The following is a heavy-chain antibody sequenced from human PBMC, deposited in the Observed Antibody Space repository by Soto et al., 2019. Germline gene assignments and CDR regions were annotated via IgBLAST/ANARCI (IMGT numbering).Heavy chain of an antibody. CDR3: AKDSWLRSYYYYMEV. D-gene: IGHD5-12*01. CDR2: ISGSGGST. CDR1: GFTFSSYA. V-gene: IGHV3-23*01. J-gene: IGHJ6*03. Sequence: GGSLRLSCAASGFTFSSYAMSWVRQAPGKGLEWVSAISGSGGSTYYADSVKGRFTISRDNSKNTLYLQMNSLRAEDTAVYYCAKDSWLRSYYYYMEVWGKGTTVPVSS.